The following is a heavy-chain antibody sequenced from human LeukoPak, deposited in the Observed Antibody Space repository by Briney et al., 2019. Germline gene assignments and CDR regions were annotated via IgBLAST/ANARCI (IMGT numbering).Heavy chain of an antibody. CDR1: GGSISSSSYY. CDR3: ARGTLGTTVTKRAEYFQH. J-gene: IGHJ1*01. Sequence: PSETLSLTCTVSGGSISSSSYYWGWIRQPPGRGLEWIGSIYYSGSTYYNPSLKSRVTISVDTSKNQFSLKLSSVTAADTAVYYCARGTLGTTVTKRAEYFQHWGQGTLVTVSS. CDR2: IYYSGST. V-gene: IGHV4-39*07. D-gene: IGHD4-17*01.